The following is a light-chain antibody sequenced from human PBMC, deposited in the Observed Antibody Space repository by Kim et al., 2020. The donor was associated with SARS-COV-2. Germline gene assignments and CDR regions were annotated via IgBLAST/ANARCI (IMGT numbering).Light chain of an antibody. CDR1: SGHSRYA. V-gene: IGLV4-69*01. CDR2: LHFDGSH. J-gene: IGLJ2*01. CDR3: QTWDTGILV. Sequence: ASVTLTCPLRSGHSRYAIAWHQQPPETGPRFSMTLHFDGSHPKADWPPHRFSGSSSGAERYLTLSSLQSEDDADYYCQTWDTGILVFGGGTQLTVL.